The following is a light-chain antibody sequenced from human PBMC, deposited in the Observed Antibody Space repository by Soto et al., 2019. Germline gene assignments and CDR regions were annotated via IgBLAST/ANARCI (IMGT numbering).Light chain of an antibody. CDR2: DVS. J-gene: IGLJ1*01. V-gene: IGLV2-11*01. CDR1: SSDVGGYNY. CDR3: CSYAGSSYV. Sequence: QSALTQPRSVSGSPGQSVTISCTGTSSDVGGYNYVSWYQQHPGKAPKLMIYDVSKRPSGVPDRFSGSKSSNTASLTISGLHAEDEADYYCCSYAGSSYVFGTGTKLTVL.